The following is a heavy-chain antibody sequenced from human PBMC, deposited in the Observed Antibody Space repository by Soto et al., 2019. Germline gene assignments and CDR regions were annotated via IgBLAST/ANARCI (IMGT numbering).Heavy chain of an antibody. CDR1: GGSISSGGYY. J-gene: IGHJ4*02. CDR2: IYYSGST. Sequence: QVQLQESGPGLVKPSQTLSLTCTVSGGSISSGGYYWSWIRQHPGKGLEWIGYIYYSGSTYYNPSLKSRLTISVDTSKNPFSLKLSSVTAADTAVYYCARLAVALSRSIDYWGQGTLVTVSS. D-gene: IGHD6-19*01. CDR3: ARLAVALSRSIDY. V-gene: IGHV4-31*03.